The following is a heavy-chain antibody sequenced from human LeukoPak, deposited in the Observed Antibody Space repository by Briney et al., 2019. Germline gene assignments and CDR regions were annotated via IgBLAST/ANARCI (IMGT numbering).Heavy chain of an antibody. V-gene: IGHV3-23*01. CDR1: GFTLSSYA. CDR3: AKDRYSSSWYNWFDP. D-gene: IGHD6-13*01. J-gene: IGHJ5*02. Sequence: GGSLRLSCAASGFTLSSYAMSWVRQAPGKGLEWVSAISGSGGSTYYADSVKGRFTISRDNSKNTLYLQMNSLRAEDTAVYYCAKDRYSSSWYNWFDPWGQGTLVTVSS. CDR2: ISGSGGST.